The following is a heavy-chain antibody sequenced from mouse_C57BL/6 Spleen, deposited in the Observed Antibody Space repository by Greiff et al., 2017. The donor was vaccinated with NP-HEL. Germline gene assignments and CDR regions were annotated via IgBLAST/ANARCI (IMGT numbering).Heavy chain of an antibody. V-gene: IGHV2-6-1*01. CDR2: IWSDGST. Sequence: VKLMESGPGLVAPSQRLSITCTVSGFSLTSYGVHWVRQPPGKGLEWLVVIWSDGSTTYNSALKSRLSISKDNSKSQVFLKMNSLQTDDTAMYYCARQGTAQAAWFAYWGQGTLVTVSA. CDR1: GFSLTSYG. J-gene: IGHJ3*01. CDR3: ARQGTAQAAWFAY. D-gene: IGHD3-2*02.